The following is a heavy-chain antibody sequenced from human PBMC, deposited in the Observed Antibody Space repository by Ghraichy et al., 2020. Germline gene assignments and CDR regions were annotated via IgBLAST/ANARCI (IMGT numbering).Heavy chain of an antibody. CDR2: IWYDGSIK. J-gene: IGHJ6*02. Sequence: GESLNISCAASGFTFSTYGMHWVRQAPGKGLEWVAVIWYDGSIKYYVDSVKGRFTISRDNSKNTLYLQMYSLRAEDTAVYYCTRESPYSSSSYNSYYGMDVWGQGTTVTVSS. CDR1: GFTFSTYG. D-gene: IGHD6-13*01. CDR3: TRESPYSSSSYNSYYGMDV. V-gene: IGHV3-33*01.